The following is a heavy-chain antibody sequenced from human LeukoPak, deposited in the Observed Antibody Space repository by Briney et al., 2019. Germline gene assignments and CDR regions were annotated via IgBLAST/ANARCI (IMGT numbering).Heavy chain of an antibody. CDR2: MNPNSGNT. V-gene: IGHV1-8*01. CDR3: ARGHDILTGYYYDPFDY. J-gene: IGHJ4*02. D-gene: IGHD3-9*01. CDR1: GYTFTSYD. Sequence: GASVKVSCKASGYTFTSYDINWVRQATGQGLEWMGWMNPNSGNTGYAQKFQGRVTMTRNTPISTAYMELSSLRSEDTAVYYCARGHDILTGYYYDPFDYWGQGTLVIVSS.